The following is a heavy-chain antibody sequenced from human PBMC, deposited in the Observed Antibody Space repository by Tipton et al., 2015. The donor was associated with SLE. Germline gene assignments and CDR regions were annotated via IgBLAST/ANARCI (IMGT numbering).Heavy chain of an antibody. Sequence: GLVKPSETLSLTCAVYGGSFSGYYWSWIRQPAGKGLEWIGRIYTSGSTSYNPSLKSRVTISVDTSKNQFSLKLSSVTAADTAVYYCAREEDYWGQGTLVTVSS. V-gene: IGHV4-4*07. J-gene: IGHJ4*02. CDR1: GGSFSGYY. CDR2: IYTSGST. CDR3: AREEDY.